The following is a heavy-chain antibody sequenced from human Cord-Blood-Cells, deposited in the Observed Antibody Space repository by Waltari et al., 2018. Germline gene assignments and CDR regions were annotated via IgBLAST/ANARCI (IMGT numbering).Heavy chain of an antibody. Sequence: QVQLQQWGAGLLKPSETLSLTCAVYGGSFSGYYWSWIRQPPGKGLGWIGEINHSGSTNYNPSLKSRVTISVDTSKNQFSLKLSSVTAADTAVYYCARGSSGQVGATFHFDYWGQGTLVTVSS. D-gene: IGHD1-26*01. V-gene: IGHV4-34*01. CDR2: INHSGST. CDR1: GGSFSGYY. J-gene: IGHJ4*02. CDR3: ARGSSGQVGATFHFDY.